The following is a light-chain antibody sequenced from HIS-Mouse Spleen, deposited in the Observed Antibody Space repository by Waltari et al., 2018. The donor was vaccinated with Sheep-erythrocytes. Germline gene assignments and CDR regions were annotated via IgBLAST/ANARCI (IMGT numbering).Light chain of an antibody. CDR3: CSYAGSYNHV. V-gene: IGLV2-11*01. CDR2: DVS. Sequence: QSALTQPRSVSGSPGQSVPISCPGTSSAAGGYTYVSWYQQHPGKAPKLMIYDVSKRPSGVPDRFSGSKSGNTASLTISGLQAEDEADYYCCSYAGSYNHVFATGTKVTVL. J-gene: IGLJ1*01. CDR1: SSAAGGYTY.